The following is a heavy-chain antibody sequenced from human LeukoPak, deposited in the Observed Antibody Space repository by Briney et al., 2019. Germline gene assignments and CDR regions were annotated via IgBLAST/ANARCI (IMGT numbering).Heavy chain of an antibody. D-gene: IGHD2-8*01. V-gene: IGHV1-18*01. Sequence: GASVKVSCKASGYTFTSYGISWVRQAPGQGLEWMGWISAYNGNTNYAQKLQGRVTMTTDTSTSTAYMELRSLRSDDTAVYYCARDSLRPHPLDIVLMVYAISQGSYYGMDVWGQGTTVTVSS. CDR2: ISAYNGNT. CDR1: GYTFTSYG. J-gene: IGHJ6*02. CDR3: ARDSLRPHPLDIVLMVYAISQGSYYGMDV.